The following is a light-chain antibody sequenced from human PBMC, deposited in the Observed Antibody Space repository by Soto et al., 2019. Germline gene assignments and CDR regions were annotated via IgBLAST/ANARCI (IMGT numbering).Light chain of an antibody. CDR2: GAS. CDR1: QSVSSSY. CDR3: QQYGSPPWK. Sequence: EIVLTQSPGTLSLSPGERATLSCRARQSVSSSYLAWYQQKPGQAPSHLIYGASSRAIGIPYRFSGSGSGQDFTLTISRREPEDFAVYYCQQYGSPPWKFGQGTKVEIK. V-gene: IGKV3-20*01. J-gene: IGKJ1*01.